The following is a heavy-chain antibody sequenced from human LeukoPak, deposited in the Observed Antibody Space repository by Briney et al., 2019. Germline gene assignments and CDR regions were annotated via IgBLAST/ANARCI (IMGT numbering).Heavy chain of an antibody. CDR3: ARDDKLVRGVIVDP. CDR1: GFTFSSYS. CDR2: ISSSSSYI. V-gene: IGHV3-21*01. Sequence: PGGSLRLSCAASGFTFSSYSMNWVRQAPGKGLEWVSSISSSSSYIYYADSVKGRFTISRDNAKNSLYLQMNSLRAEDTAVYYCARDDKLVRGVIVDPWVQGTLVTVSS. J-gene: IGHJ5*02. D-gene: IGHD3-10*01.